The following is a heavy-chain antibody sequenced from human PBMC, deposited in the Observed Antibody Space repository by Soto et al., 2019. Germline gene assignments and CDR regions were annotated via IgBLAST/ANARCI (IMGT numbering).Heavy chain of an antibody. J-gene: IGHJ6*02. Sequence: SETLSLTCTVSGGSISSGDYYWSWIRQPSGKGLEWIGYIYYSGSTYYNPSLKSRVTISVDTSKNQFSLKLSSVTAADTAVYYCARDPAYYDILTGNYYYYGMDVWGQGTTVTVSS. CDR2: IYYSGST. D-gene: IGHD3-9*01. CDR3: ARDPAYYDILTGNYYYYGMDV. V-gene: IGHV4-30-4*01. CDR1: GGSISSGDYY.